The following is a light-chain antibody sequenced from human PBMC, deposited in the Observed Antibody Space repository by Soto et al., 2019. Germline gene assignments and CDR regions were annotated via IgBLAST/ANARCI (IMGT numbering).Light chain of an antibody. CDR3: QQRSNWPLT. V-gene: IGKV3-11*01. Sequence: EIVLTQSPATLSLSPGERATLSCRASQSVSSYLAWYQQKPGQAPRLLIYDASNRATGIPARFSGSGSGTHVTLTISSLETEDFAVYYCQQRSNWPLTFGGGTKVEIK. CDR2: DAS. CDR1: QSVSSY. J-gene: IGKJ4*01.